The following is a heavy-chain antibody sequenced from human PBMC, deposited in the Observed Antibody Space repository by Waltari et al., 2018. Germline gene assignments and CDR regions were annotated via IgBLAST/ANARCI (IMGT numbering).Heavy chain of an antibody. CDR1: GGSISSHY. D-gene: IGHD3-3*01. CDR3: SGGFWSGRDWFDP. J-gene: IGHJ5*02. V-gene: IGHV4-59*11. CDR2: IYYSGST. Sequence: QVQLQESGPGLVKPSETLSLTCTVSGGSISSHYWSWIRQPPGKGLEWIGYIYYSGSTNYNPSLKSRVTISVDTSKNQFSLKLSSVTAADTAVYYCSGGFWSGRDWFDPWGQGTLVTVSS.